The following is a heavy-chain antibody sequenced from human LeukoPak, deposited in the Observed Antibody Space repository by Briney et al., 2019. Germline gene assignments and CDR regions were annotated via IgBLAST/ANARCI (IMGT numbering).Heavy chain of an antibody. Sequence: ASVKVSCKASGYTFTSYDINWVRQATGQGLEWMGWMNPNSGNTGYAQKFQGRVTMTRNTSISTAYMELSSLRSEDTAVYYCARGTYYDSSGYYYDYYYYYMDVWGKGTTVTVSS. CDR1: GYTFTSYD. V-gene: IGHV1-8*01. J-gene: IGHJ6*03. CDR3: ARGTYYDSSGYYYDYYYYYMDV. D-gene: IGHD3-22*01. CDR2: MNPNSGNT.